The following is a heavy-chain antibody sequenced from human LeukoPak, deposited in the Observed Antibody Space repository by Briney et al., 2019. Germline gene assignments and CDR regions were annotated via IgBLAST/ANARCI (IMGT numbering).Heavy chain of an antibody. J-gene: IGHJ6*02. V-gene: IGHV3-15*07. D-gene: IGHD3-22*01. Sequence: GGSLRLSCAASGFTFSNAWMNWVRQAPGKGLEWVGRIKSKTDGGATDYAAPVKGRFTISRDDSKNTLYLQMNSLKTEDTAVYYCTTGAITATYYYDSSGYYYTHYYYYYGMDVWGQGTTVTVSS. CDR2: IKSKTDGGAT. CDR3: TTGAITATYYYDSSGYYYTHYYYYYGMDV. CDR1: GFTFSNAW.